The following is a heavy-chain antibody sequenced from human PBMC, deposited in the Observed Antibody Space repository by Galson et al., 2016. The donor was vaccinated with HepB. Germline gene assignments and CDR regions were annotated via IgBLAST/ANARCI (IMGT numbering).Heavy chain of an antibody. D-gene: IGHD1-14*01. V-gene: IGHV4-39*01. CDR3: ARHHHHPNFDS. Sequence: SETLSLTCTVSGASISSSNFYWDWVRQPPGKGLEWIGAIRDNGSTHYNPSLESRVTISVDTSNNQFSLKLTSVAAADTAVYYCARHHHHPNFDSWGQGTLVTVSS. CDR1: GASISSSNFY. J-gene: IGHJ4*02. CDR2: IRDNGST.